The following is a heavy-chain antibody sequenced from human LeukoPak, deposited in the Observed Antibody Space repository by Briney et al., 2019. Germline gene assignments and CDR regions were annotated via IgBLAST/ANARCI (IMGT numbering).Heavy chain of an antibody. J-gene: IGHJ6*03. CDR2: ISAYNGNT. Sequence: ASVKVSCKASGYTFTSYDINWVRQATGQGLEWMGWISAYNGNTNYAQKLQGRVTMTTDTSTSTAYMELRSLRSDDTAVYYCARGIAAAGYYYYYYMDVWGKGTTVTVSS. CDR1: GYTFTSYD. D-gene: IGHD6-13*01. V-gene: IGHV1-18*01. CDR3: ARGIAAAGYYYYYYMDV.